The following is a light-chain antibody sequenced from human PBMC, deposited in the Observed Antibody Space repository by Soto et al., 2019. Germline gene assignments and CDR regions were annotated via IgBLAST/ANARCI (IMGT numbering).Light chain of an antibody. CDR2: DAS. CDR1: QSVSSY. Sequence: EIVLTQSPATLSVSLGERATLSCRASQSVSSYLAWYQQKPGQAPRLLIYDASNRATGIPARFSGSGSGTDFTLTISSLESEDFAVYYCQQRSKWPLTFGGGTKVDIK. V-gene: IGKV3-11*01. CDR3: QQRSKWPLT. J-gene: IGKJ4*01.